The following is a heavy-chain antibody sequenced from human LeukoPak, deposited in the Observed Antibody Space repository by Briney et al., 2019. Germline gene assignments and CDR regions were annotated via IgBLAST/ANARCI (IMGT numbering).Heavy chain of an antibody. Sequence: PGGSLRLSCAASGFTFSSHSMNWVRQAPGKGLEWVSGINWNGGSTGYADSVKGRFTISRDNAKNSLYLQLNSLRAEDTAVYYCARDPYSGSYSDYYYYYMDVWGKGTTVTVSS. J-gene: IGHJ6*03. CDR3: ARDPYSGSYSDYYYYYMDV. V-gene: IGHV3-20*04. D-gene: IGHD1-26*01. CDR2: INWNGGST. CDR1: GFTFSSHS.